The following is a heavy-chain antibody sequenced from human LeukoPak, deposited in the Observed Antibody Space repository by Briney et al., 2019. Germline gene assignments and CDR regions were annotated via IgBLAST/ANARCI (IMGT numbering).Heavy chain of an antibody. D-gene: IGHD1-1*01. J-gene: IGHJ4*02. CDR3: ARDTTLGY. Sequence: ASVKVSCKASGYTFTGSYLHWVRQAPGQGLEWMGWINPNSGGTNFAQKFQGRVTVTSDTSISTAYMELSSLGSDDTAVYYCARDTTLGYWGQGTLVTVSS. CDR2: INPNSGGT. CDR1: GYTFTGSY. V-gene: IGHV1-2*02.